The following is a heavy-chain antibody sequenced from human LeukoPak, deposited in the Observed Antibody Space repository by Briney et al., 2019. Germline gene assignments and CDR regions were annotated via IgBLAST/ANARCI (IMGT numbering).Heavy chain of an antibody. D-gene: IGHD1-1*01. CDR3: ARGGTWASYFDY. J-gene: IGHJ4*02. V-gene: IGHV4-61*02. CDR2: IYTSGST. Sequence: SETLSLTCTVSGGSISSGSYYWSWIRQPAGKGLEWIGRIYTSGSTNYNPSLKSRVTISVDTSKNQFSLKLSSVTAADTAVYYCARGGTWASYFDYWGQGTLVTVSS. CDR1: GGSISSGSYY.